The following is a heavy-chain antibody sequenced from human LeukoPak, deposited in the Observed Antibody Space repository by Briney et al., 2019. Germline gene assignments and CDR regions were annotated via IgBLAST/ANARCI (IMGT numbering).Heavy chain of an antibody. Sequence: PSETLSLTCTVSGGSISSYYWSWLRQPPGKGLEWFGYIYYSGSTNYNPSLKSRVTISVDTSKNQFSLKLSSVTAADTAVYYCARAPTMVRGVSFDFWGQGTLVTVSS. CDR2: IYYSGST. V-gene: IGHV4-59*01. D-gene: IGHD3-10*01. J-gene: IGHJ4*02. CDR1: GGSISSYY. CDR3: ARAPTMVRGVSFDF.